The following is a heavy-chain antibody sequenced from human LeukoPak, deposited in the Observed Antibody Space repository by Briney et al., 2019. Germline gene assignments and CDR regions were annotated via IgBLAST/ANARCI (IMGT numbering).Heavy chain of an antibody. D-gene: IGHD3-10*01. CDR3: ARRDGLYGSGSYYLWFDP. CDR2: IYYSGST. Sequence: PSETLSLTCAVYGGSFSGYYWSWIRQPPGKGLEWIGSIYYSGSTYYNPSLKSRVTISVDTSKNQFSLKLSSVTAADTAVYYCARRDGLYGSGSYYLWFDPWGQGTLVTVSS. CDR1: GGSFSGYY. J-gene: IGHJ5*02. V-gene: IGHV4-34*01.